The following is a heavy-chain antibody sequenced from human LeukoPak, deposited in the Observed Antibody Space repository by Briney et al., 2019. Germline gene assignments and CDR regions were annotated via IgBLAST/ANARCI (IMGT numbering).Heavy chain of an antibody. Sequence: SVKVSCKASGGTFSSYAISWVRQAPGQGLEWMGRITPILGIANYAQKFQGRVTITADKSTSTAYMELSSLRSEDTAVYYCAITSHGWLRSFYFDYWGQGTLVTVSS. D-gene: IGHD5-12*01. V-gene: IGHV1-69*04. J-gene: IGHJ4*02. CDR2: ITPILGIA. CDR3: AITSHGWLRSFYFDY. CDR1: GGTFSSYA.